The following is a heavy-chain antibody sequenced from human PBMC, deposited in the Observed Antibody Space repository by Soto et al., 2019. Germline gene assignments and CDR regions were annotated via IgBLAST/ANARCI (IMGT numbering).Heavy chain of an antibody. J-gene: IGHJ6*03. Sequence: ASVKVSCKASGGTFSSYAISWVRQAPGQGLEWMGGIIPIFGIANYAQKFQGRVTITADKSTSTAYMELSSLRSEDTAVYYCARAKQLVGYYYYYMDVWGKGTTVTVSS. V-gene: IGHV1-69*10. CDR3: ARAKQLVGYYYYYMDV. D-gene: IGHD6-13*01. CDR1: GGTFSSYA. CDR2: IIPIFGIA.